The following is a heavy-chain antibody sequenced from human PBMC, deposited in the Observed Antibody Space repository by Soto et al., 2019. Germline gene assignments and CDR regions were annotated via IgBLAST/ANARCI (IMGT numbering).Heavy chain of an antibody. J-gene: IGHJ4*02. V-gene: IGHV1-69*13. D-gene: IGHD5-12*01. CDR2: IIPIFGTA. CDR3: ARGSLSGGYDRAYSFDY. CDR1: GGTFSSYA. Sequence: ASVKVSCKASGGTFSSYAISWVRQAPGQGLEWMGGIIPIFGTANYAQKFQGRVTITADESTSTAYMELSSLRSEDTAVYYCARGSLSGGYDRAYSFDYWGQGTLVTVSS.